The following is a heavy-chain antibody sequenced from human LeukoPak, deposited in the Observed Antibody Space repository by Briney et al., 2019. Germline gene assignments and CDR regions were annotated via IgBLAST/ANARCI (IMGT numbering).Heavy chain of an antibody. J-gene: IGHJ6*02. CDR3: AKTRLYYYYGMDV. CDR1: GFTVSSNY. Sequence: GGSLRLSCAASGFTVSSNYMSWVRQAPGKGLEWVSVIYSGGSTYYADSVKGRFTISRDNSKNTLYLQMNSLRAEDTAVYYCAKTRLYYYYGMDVWGQGTTVTVSS. CDR2: IYSGGST. V-gene: IGHV3-53*01.